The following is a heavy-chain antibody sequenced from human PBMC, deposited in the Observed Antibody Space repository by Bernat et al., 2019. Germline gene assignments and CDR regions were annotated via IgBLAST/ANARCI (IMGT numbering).Heavy chain of an antibody. CDR3: ARETTYYYGSGSYYGGNYYYGMDV. D-gene: IGHD3-10*01. CDR1: GFTFSSYS. J-gene: IGHJ6*02. V-gene: IGHV3-48*01. Sequence: EVQLVESGGGLVQPGGSLRLSCAASGFTFSSYSMNWVRQAPGKGLEWVSYISSSSTIYYADSVKGRFTISRDNAKNSLYLQMNSLRAEDTAVYYCARETTYYYGSGSYYGGNYYYGMDVWGQGTTVTVSS. CDR2: ISSSSTI.